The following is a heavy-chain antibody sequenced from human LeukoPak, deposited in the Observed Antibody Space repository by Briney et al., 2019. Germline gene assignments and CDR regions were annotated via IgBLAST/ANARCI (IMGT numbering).Heavy chain of an antibody. CDR3: ATLYDSSGFYPF. Sequence: SETLSLTCAVYGGSFSGYFWSWIRQSPGKGLEWIGEINHSGSADYNPSLKSRVTISADTSKNQFSLKLGSVTAADTAVYYCATLYDSSGFYPFWGQGTLVTVSS. J-gene: IGHJ4*02. CDR2: INHSGSA. CDR1: GGSFSGYF. D-gene: IGHD3-22*01. V-gene: IGHV4-34*01.